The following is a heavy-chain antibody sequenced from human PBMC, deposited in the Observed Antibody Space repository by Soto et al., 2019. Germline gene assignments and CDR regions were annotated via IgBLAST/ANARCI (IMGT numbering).Heavy chain of an antibody. CDR1: GGTFSSYA. V-gene: IGHV1-69*01. CDR3: ARYYGDYNYYYYGMDV. D-gene: IGHD4-17*01. CDR2: IIPIFGTA. Sequence: QVQLVQSGAEVKKPGSSVKVSYKASGGTFSSYAISWVRQAPGQGLEWMGGIIPIFGTANYAQKFQGRVTITANESTSTAYMELSSLRSEDTAVYYCARYYGDYNYYYYGMDVWGQGTTVTVSS. J-gene: IGHJ6*02.